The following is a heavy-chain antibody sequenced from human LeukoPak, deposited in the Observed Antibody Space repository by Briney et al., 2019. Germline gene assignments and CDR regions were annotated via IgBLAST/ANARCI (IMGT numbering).Heavy chain of an antibody. V-gene: IGHV3-48*01. D-gene: IGHD3-10*01. Sequence: PGGSLRLSCAASGFTFSSYSMNWVRQAPGKGLEWISYISSGSSAIYYADSVKGRFTISRDNVKNSLYLQTNSLRAEDTAVYYCAAQSGSGSNYPDYWGQGTLVTVSS. CDR3: AAQSGSGSNYPDY. J-gene: IGHJ4*02. CDR2: ISSGSSAI. CDR1: GFTFSSYS.